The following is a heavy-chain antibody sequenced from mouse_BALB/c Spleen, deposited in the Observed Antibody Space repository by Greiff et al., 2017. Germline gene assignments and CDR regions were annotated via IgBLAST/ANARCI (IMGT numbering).Heavy chain of an antibody. J-gene: IGHJ2*01. Sequence: VKLQESGPELVKPGASVKISCKASGYAFSSSWMNWVKQRPGQGLEWIGRIYPGDGDTNYNGKFKGKATLTADKSSSTAYMQLSSLTSVDSAVYFCARGGWLLPLFDYWGQGTTLTVSS. CDR2: IYPGDGDT. D-gene: IGHD2-3*01. V-gene: IGHV1-82*01. CDR3: ARGGWLLPLFDY. CDR1: GYAFSSSW.